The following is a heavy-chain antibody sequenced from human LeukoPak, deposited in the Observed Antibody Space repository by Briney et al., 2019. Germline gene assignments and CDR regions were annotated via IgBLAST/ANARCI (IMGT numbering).Heavy chain of an antibody. CDR2: ISSSSSYI. Sequence: GGSLRLSCAASGFTFSSYSMNWVRQAPGKGLEWVSSISSSSSYIYYADSVKGRFTISRDNAKNSLYLQMNSLRAEDTAVYYCAMSAHGSGSYYTSTRPVVDYWGQGTLVTVSS. D-gene: IGHD3-10*01. V-gene: IGHV3-21*01. J-gene: IGHJ4*02. CDR1: GFTFSSYS. CDR3: AMSAHGSGSYYTSTRPVVDY.